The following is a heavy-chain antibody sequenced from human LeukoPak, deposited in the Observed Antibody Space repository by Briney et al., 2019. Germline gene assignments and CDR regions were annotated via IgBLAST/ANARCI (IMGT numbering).Heavy chain of an antibody. CDR2: IKQDGSEK. Sequence: PGGSLRLSCAASGFTVSSNYMSWVRQAPGKGLEWVANIKQDGSEKYYVDSVKGRFTISRDNAKNSLYLQMNSLRAEDTAVYYCARGRFDFWSGYLTGFDYWGQGTLVTVSS. V-gene: IGHV3-7*01. CDR3: ARGRFDFWSGYLTGFDY. D-gene: IGHD3-3*01. J-gene: IGHJ4*02. CDR1: GFTVSSNY.